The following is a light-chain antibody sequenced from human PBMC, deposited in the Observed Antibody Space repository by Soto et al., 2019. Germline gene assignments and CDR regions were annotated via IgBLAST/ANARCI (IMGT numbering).Light chain of an antibody. Sequence: QSVLTQPASVSGSPGQSIAISCTGTSSDIGAYNYVSWYQQHPGKAPKLMIYEVSNRPSGVSDRFSGSKSGNTASLTISGLQAEDEAVYYCSSFATTSTLLFGGGTKLTVL. CDR1: SSDIGAYNY. V-gene: IGLV2-14*01. J-gene: IGLJ3*02. CDR2: EVS. CDR3: SSFATTSTLL.